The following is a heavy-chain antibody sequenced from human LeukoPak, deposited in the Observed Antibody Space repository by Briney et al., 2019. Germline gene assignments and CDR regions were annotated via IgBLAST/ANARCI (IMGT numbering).Heavy chain of an antibody. D-gene: IGHD3-22*01. V-gene: IGHV3-23*01. J-gene: IGHJ4*02. CDR2: ISGSGDIT. Sequence: PGGSLRLSCAASGFTFSSYAMSWVRQAPGKGLEWVSGISGSGDITYYADSVKGRFTISRDNSKNTLYLQMNSLRAEDTAVYYCAKDYYDSSGYYGYWGQGTLVTVSS. CDR1: GFTFSSYA. CDR3: AKDYYDSSGYYGY.